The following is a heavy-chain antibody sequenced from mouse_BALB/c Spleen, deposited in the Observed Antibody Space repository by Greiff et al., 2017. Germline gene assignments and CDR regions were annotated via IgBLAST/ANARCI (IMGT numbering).Heavy chain of an antibody. Sequence: EVKVEESGGGLVQPGGSMKLSCVASGFTFSNYWMNWVRQSPEKGLEWVAEIRLKSNNYATHYAESVKGRFTISRDDSKSSVYLQMNNLRAEDTGIYYCTGGVYDYSFAYWGQGTLVTVSA. CDR3: TGGVYDYSFAY. CDR2: IRLKSNNYAT. V-gene: IGHV6-6*02. CDR1: GFTFSNYW. J-gene: IGHJ3*01. D-gene: IGHD2-4*01.